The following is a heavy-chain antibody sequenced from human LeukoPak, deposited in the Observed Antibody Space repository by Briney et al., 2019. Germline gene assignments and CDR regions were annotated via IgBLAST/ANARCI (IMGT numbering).Heavy chain of an antibody. J-gene: IGHJ6*03. CDR2: IYTSGST. CDR3: ARARPDPYYYYYMDV. V-gene: IGHV4-4*07. D-gene: IGHD1-14*01. Sequence: SETLSLTCTVSGGSISSYYWSWIRQPAGKGLEWIGRIYTSGSTNYNPSLKSRVTISVDTSKNQFSLKLSSVTAADTAVYYCARARPDPYYYYYMDVWGKGTTVTVSS. CDR1: GGSISSYY.